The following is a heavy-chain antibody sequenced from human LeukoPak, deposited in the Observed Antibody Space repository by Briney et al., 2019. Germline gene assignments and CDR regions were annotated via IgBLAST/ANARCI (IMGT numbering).Heavy chain of an antibody. CDR1: GGSISSGDYY. D-gene: IGHD1-26*01. CDR3: ARDPLVGAFDY. CDR2: IYYSGST. V-gene: IGHV4-30-4*08. J-gene: IGHJ4*02. Sequence: SQTLSLTCTVSGGSISSGDYYWSWIRQPPGKGLEWIGYIYYSGSTYYNPSLKSRVTISVDTSKNQLSLKLSSVTAADTAVYYCARDPLVGAFDYWGQGTLVTVSS.